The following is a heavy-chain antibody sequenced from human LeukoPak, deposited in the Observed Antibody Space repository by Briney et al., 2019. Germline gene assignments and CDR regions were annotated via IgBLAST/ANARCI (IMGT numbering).Heavy chain of an antibody. CDR2: ISSSGGST. CDR3: AKSPYYDFWSGPGKNWFDP. J-gene: IGHJ5*02. D-gene: IGHD3/OR15-3a*01. CDR1: GFTFKNYA. V-gene: IGHV3-23*01. Sequence: HPGGSLRLSCAAPGFTFKNYAMNWVRQAPGKGLEWVSSISSSGGSTYYADSVKGRFTISRDESKNTLYLQMNSLRVEDTAVYYCAKSPYYDFWSGPGKNWFDPWGQGTLVTVSS.